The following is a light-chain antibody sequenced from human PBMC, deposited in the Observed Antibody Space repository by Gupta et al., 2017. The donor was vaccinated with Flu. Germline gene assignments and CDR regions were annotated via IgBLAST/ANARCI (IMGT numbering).Light chain of an antibody. CDR2: KGS. V-gene: IGKV2-30*01. J-gene: IGKJ2*01. Sequence: PVTLGQPASISCRSTQSLEYRDGNTYLRWFQQRPGQSPRRLIYKGSNRDCGVPERFSGSGADNDLTLQSSRGEDEDVAVYYGMHGKHLPTFGQGTKSEI. CDR3: MHGKHLPT. CDR1: QSLEYRDGNTY.